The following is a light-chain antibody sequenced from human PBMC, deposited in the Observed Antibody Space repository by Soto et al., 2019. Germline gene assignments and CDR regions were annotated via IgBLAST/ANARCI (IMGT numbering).Light chain of an antibody. J-gene: IGKJ1*01. Sequence: DIVMTQSPLSLPVTPGEPASISCRSSQSLLHSNGYNYLDWYLQKPGQSPQLLTNLGSNRASGVPDRFSGSGSGTDFTLTISRVEAEDVGDYYCMQARQTPSVFGQGTKVEIK. CDR2: LGS. CDR3: MQARQTPSV. V-gene: IGKV2-28*01. CDR1: QSLLHSNGYNY.